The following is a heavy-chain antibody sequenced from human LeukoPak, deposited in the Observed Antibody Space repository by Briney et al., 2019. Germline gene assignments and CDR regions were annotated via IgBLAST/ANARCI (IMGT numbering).Heavy chain of an antibody. CDR2: IYSGGST. D-gene: IGHD7-27*01. V-gene: IGHV3-66*01. CDR3: ARDLGLYWYFDL. Sequence: GGSLRLSCAASGFTFNNYAMSWVRQVPGKGLEWVSVIYSGGSTYYADSLKGRFSISRDNSKNTLYLQMNSLRAEDTAVYYCARDLGLYWYFDLWGRGTLVTVSS. CDR1: GFTFNNYA. J-gene: IGHJ2*01.